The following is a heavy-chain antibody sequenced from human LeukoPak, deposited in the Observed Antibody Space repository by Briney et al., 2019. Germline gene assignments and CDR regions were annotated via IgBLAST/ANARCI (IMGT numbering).Heavy chain of an antibody. V-gene: IGHV4-59*08. CDR2: VSNSGST. J-gene: IGHJ5*02. Sequence: SETLSLTCTVSGDSVSSNYWSWIRQPPGKGLEWIGYVSNSGSTNLNPSLKSRVTISVDKSKNHFSLNLSSVTAADTAVYFCAKHGPMSNSAWYRFDPWGQGTLVTVSS. CDR3: AKHGPMSNSAWYRFDP. CDR1: GDSVSSNY. D-gene: IGHD6-19*01.